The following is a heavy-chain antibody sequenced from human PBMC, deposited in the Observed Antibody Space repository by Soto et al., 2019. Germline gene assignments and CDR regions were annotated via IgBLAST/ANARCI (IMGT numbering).Heavy chain of an antibody. CDR2: ISPYSGYT. V-gene: IGHV1-18*01. Sequence: ASVKVSCKGFGYSFMKYGINWVRQSPGQGLEWVGWISPYSGYTHSAQKFHGRLTLTTDTAASTAYMELRILRSADTALYYCAREASVLIPAAQPSRFDSWGQGTLVTVSS. D-gene: IGHD2-2*01. CDR1: GYSFMKYG. CDR3: AREASVLIPAAQPSRFDS. J-gene: IGHJ4*02.